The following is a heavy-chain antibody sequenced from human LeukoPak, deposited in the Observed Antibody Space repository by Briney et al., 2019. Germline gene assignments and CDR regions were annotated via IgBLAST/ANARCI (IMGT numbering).Heavy chain of an antibody. D-gene: IGHD6-13*01. CDR1: GFTFSSYA. Sequence: GGSLRLSCAASGFTFSSYAMSWVRQAPGKGLEWVSAISGSGGSTCYADSVKGRFTISRDNSKSTLYLQMNSLRAEDTAVYYCAKVRGSSWYLDWFDPWGQGTLVTVSS. CDR3: AKVRGSSWYLDWFDP. J-gene: IGHJ5*02. CDR2: ISGSGGST. V-gene: IGHV3-23*01.